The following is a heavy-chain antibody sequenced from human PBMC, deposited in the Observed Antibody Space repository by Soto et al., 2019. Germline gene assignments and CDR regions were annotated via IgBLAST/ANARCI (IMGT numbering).Heavy chain of an antibody. CDR3: ATVIYLRKSGSDTMAFDY. CDR1: GGSFSGYY. D-gene: IGHD1-26*01. V-gene: IGHV4-34*01. CDR2: INHSGST. Sequence: SETLSLTCAVYGGSFSGYYWSWIRQPPGKGLEWIGEINHSGSTNYNPSLKSRVTISVDTSKNQFSLKLSSVTAADTAVYYCATVIYLRKSGSDTMAFDYWGQGTLVNVSS. J-gene: IGHJ4*02.